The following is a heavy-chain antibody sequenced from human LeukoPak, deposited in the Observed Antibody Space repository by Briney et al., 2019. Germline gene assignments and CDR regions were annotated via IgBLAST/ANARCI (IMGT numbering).Heavy chain of an antibody. J-gene: IGHJ4*02. D-gene: IGHD3-16*01. Sequence: GGSLRLSCAASGFTFSNYAMSWVRQAPGKGLECISGFSGSGGRTFYADSVKGRFTISRDNDKNSLFLQMNSLRVEDTAVYYCVRDMSRESIFDYWGQGTLVIVSS. CDR2: FSGSGGRT. CDR3: VRDMSRESIFDY. V-gene: IGHV3-23*01. CDR1: GFTFSNYA.